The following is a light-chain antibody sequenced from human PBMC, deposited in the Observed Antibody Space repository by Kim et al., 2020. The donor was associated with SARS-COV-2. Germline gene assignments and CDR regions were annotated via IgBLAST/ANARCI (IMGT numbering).Light chain of an antibody. CDR2: QDS. Sequence: SYELTQPPSVSVSPGQTASITCSGDKLGDKYACWYQQKPGKSPVLVIYQDSKRPSGIPERFSGSNSGNTATLTISGTQAMDEADYYGQAWDSSTWVFGGG. J-gene: IGLJ3*02. CDR3: QAWDSSTWV. V-gene: IGLV3-1*01. CDR1: KLGDKY.